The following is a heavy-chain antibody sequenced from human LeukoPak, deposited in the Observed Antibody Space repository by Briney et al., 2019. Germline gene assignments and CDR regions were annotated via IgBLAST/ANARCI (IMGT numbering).Heavy chain of an antibody. J-gene: IGHJ4*02. V-gene: IGHV3-23*01. CDR2: ISGSGGST. Sequence: GGSLRLSCAASGFTFSSYAMSWVRQAPGKGLEWVSAISGSGGSTYYADSVKGRFTISRDNSKNTLYLQMNSLRAEDTAVYYCAKVYHYDSSGYYSPFDYWGQGALVTVSS. CDR1: GFTFSSYA. D-gene: IGHD3-22*01. CDR3: AKVYHYDSSGYYSPFDY.